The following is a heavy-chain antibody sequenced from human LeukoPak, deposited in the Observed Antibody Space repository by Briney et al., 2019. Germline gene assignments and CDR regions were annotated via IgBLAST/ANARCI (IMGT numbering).Heavy chain of an antibody. D-gene: IGHD3-10*01. V-gene: IGHV3-53*01. CDR2: IFGGGGT. Sequence: GGSLRLSCAASGFTVSSHYMAWVRQPPGKGLEWVSIIFGGGGTYYAGSVRGRFTISRDNSQNMLFLQMNSLRTEDTAVYYCASWPGAWYGEDYWGQGTRVTVSS. CDR1: GFTVSSHY. J-gene: IGHJ4*02. CDR3: ASWPGAWYGEDY.